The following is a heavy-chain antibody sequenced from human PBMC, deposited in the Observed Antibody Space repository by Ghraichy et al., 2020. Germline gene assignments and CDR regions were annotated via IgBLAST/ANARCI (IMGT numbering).Heavy chain of an antibody. CDR2: INHSGST. Sequence: SETLSLTCAVYGGSFSGYYWSWIRQPPGKGLEWIGEINHSGSTNYNPSLKSRVTISVDTSKNQFSLKLSSVTAADTAVYYCARGRVSKGLRDKPQGFDPWGQGTLVTVSS. V-gene: IGHV4-34*01. CDR3: ARGRVSKGLRDKPQGFDP. CDR1: GGSFSGYY. J-gene: IGHJ5*02. D-gene: IGHD4-17*01.